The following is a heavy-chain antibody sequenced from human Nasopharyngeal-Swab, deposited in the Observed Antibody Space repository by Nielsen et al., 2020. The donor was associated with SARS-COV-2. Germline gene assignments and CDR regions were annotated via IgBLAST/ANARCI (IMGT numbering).Heavy chain of an antibody. CDR3: AKDMSSGWRPSRYFDY. Sequence: GGSLRLSCGASGFTFDDYAMHWVRQAPGKGLEWVSGISWNSGNIDYADSVKGRFTISRDNAKNSLYLLMNSLRAEDTALYYCAKDMSSGWRPSRYFDYWGQGTLVTVSS. CDR2: ISWNSGNI. CDR1: GFTFDDYA. J-gene: IGHJ4*02. D-gene: IGHD6-19*01. V-gene: IGHV3-9*01.